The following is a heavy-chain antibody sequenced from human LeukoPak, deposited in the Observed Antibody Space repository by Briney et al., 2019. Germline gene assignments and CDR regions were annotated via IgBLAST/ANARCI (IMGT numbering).Heavy chain of an antibody. D-gene: IGHD3-16*01. J-gene: IGHJ4*02. CDR3: ARIEGDNSLDY. CDR2: IHSSGST. Sequence: SETLSLTCAVYGGSFSGYYWTWIRQPPGRGLEWIAYIHSSGSTNYNPSLKSRVIISVDTSRSQLSLKLSSVTAADTAVYYCARIEGDNSLDYWGQGTLVTVSS. CDR1: GGSFSGYY. V-gene: IGHV4-59*01.